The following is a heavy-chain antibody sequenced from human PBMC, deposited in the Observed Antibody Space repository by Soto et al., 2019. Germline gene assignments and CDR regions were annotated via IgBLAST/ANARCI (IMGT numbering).Heavy chain of an antibody. D-gene: IGHD3-9*01. CDR1: GGSISSSSYY. CDR2: IYYSGST. Sequence: SETLSLTCTVSGGSISSSSYYWGWIRQPPGKGLEWIGSIYYSGSTYYNPSLKSRVTISVDTSKNQFSLKLSSVTAADTAVYYCARERPLYGILTGYYIDYWGQGTLVTVSS. CDR3: ARERPLYGILTGYYIDY. V-gene: IGHV4-39*02. J-gene: IGHJ4*01.